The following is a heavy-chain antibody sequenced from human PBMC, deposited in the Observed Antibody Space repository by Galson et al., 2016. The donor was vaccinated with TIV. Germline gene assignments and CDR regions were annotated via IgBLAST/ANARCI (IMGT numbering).Heavy chain of an antibody. CDR2: IDWDGDK. J-gene: IGHJ6*02. Sequence: PPGKALEWLARIDWDGDKYYNASLKTRVSISKDTSKNQVVLTMTNMDQVDTGTYYCARNSGHYYGMDVWGQGTTVTVS. CDR3: ARNSGHYYGMDV. V-gene: IGHV2-70*11.